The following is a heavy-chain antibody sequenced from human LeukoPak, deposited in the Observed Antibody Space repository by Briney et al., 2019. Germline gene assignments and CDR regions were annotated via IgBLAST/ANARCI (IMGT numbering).Heavy chain of an antibody. CDR2: INHSGST. V-gene: IGHV4-34*01. CDR1: GGSFSGYY. CDR3: ARVRQSVVVVAARRHALDI. D-gene: IGHD2-15*01. J-gene: IGHJ3*02. Sequence: SETLSLTCAVYGGSFSGYYWSWIRQPPGKGLEWIGEINHSGSTNYNPSLKSRVTISVDTSKNQFSLKLSSVTAADTAVYYCARVRQSVVVVAARRHALDIWGQGTMVTVSS.